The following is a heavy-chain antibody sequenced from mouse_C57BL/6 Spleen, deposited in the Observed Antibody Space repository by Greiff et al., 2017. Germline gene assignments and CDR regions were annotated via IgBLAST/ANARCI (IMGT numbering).Heavy chain of an antibody. J-gene: IGHJ1*03. V-gene: IGHV5-4*01. CDR3: ARDGTGSWYFDV. CDR1: GFTFSSYA. CDR2: ISDGGSYT. Sequence: EVKLMESGGGLVKPGGSLKLSCAASGFTFSSYAMSWVRQTPEKRLEWVATISDGGSYTYYPDNVKGRVTISRDNAKNNLYLQMSHLKSEDTAMYYCARDGTGSWYFDVWGTGTTVTVSS. D-gene: IGHD4-1*01.